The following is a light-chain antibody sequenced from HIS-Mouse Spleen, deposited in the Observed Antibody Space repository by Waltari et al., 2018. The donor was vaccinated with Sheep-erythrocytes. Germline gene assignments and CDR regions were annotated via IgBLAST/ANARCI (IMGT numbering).Light chain of an antibody. CDR1: SLRSYY. CDR3: NCRDKNGNLWV. Sequence: SSELTHDPAVSVALGQTVRITCQGDSLRSYYASWYQQKPGQAPVLVIYGKNNRPSGISDRFFCSSLRQPACLTISGAQAEDRSDYYCNCRDKNGNLWVFGGGTKLTFL. J-gene: IGLJ3*02. V-gene: IGLV3-19*01. CDR2: GKN.